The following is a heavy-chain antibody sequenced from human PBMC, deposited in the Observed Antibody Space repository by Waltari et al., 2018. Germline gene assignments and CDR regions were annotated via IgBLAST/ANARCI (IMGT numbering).Heavy chain of an antibody. D-gene: IGHD7-27*01. CDR3: ARDNWGPAY. CDR1: GLTFGSVW. V-gene: IGHV3-74*01. CDR2: IESDGSDS. J-gene: IGHJ4*02. Sequence: EVQMVESGGGLVQPGGSLSLSCAASGLTFGSVWMHWVRQAPGKGPVWVSRIESDGSDSDYAHSVKGRFTISLDNDKDTLYLQMNSLRAEDTAVYYCARDNWGPAYWGQGTLVTVPS.